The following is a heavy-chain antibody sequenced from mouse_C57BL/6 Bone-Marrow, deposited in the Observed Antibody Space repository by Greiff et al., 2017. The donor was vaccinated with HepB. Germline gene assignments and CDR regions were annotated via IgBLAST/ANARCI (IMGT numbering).Heavy chain of an antibody. D-gene: IGHD1-1*01. CDR3: ARTVGYGSFFMDY. CDR1: GFTFSDYG. CDR2: ISSGSSTI. Sequence: EVQLVESGGGLVKPGGSLKLSCAASGFTFSDYGMHWVRQAPEKGLEWVAYISSGSSTIYYADTVKGRFTISRDNAKNTLFLQMTSLRSEDTAMYYCARTVGYGSFFMDYWGQGTSVTVSS. V-gene: IGHV5-17*01. J-gene: IGHJ4*01.